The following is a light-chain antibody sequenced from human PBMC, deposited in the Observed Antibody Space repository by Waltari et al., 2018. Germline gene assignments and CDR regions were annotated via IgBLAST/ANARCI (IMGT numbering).Light chain of an antibody. V-gene: IGLV1-44*01. Sequence: QSVLTQAPSASGTPGQRVTISCSGGSSNIGNNTVVWYQQLPGTAPKLLIYTNKNRPAGVPVRVSSSKSGTAASLAITGLQSDDEADYYCATWDDRLKRPVFGGGTKLTVL. CDR3: ATWDDRLKRPV. CDR1: SSNIGNNT. CDR2: TNK. J-gene: IGLJ2*01.